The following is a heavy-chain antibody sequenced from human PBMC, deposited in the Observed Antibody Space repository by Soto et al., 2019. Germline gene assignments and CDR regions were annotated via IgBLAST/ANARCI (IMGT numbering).Heavy chain of an antibody. Sequence: PGGSLRLSCAASGFTFSSYAMSWVRQAPGKGLEWVALISYDGRDKDYADSVKGRFTISRDNSKNTLYLQMNSLRAEDTAVYYCAKGGYNYALLFDCWGQGTLVTVSS. CDR3: AKGGYNYALLFDC. V-gene: IGHV3-30-3*01. CDR1: GFTFSSYA. CDR2: ISYDGRDK. J-gene: IGHJ4*02. D-gene: IGHD5-18*01.